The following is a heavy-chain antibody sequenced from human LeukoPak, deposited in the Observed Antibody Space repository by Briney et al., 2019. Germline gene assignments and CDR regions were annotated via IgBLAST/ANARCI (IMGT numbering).Heavy chain of an antibody. CDR3: ARGRGWLRLDF. CDR2: IDDSGDT. D-gene: IGHD5-12*01. CDR1: AYTFTGYY. V-gene: IGHV1-2*02. J-gene: IGHJ4*02. Sequence: GASVKVSCKASAYTFTGYYMHWVRQAPGQGLEWMGWIDDSGDTYYARNFQGRVTMTRDTSISTSYMDLSSLTSDDTAIYHCARGRGWLRLDFWGQGTLVTVSS.